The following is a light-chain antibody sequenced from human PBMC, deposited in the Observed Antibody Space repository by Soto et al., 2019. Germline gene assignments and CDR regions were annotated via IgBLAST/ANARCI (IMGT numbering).Light chain of an antibody. J-gene: IGKJ1*01. Sequence: EIVMTQSPVTLSVSPGERATLSCRASQSVSSNLAWYQQKPGQAPRLLIYGASTRATGVPARFSGSVSGTEFTLTISSLQSEDFAVYYCQHYNNWPPWTFGQGTKLEIK. CDR3: QHYNNWPPWT. CDR2: GAS. V-gene: IGKV3-15*01. CDR1: QSVSSN.